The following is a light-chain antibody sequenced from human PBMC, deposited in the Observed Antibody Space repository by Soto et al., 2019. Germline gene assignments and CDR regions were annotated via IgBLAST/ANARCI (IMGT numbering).Light chain of an antibody. V-gene: IGKV3-20*01. CDR3: QQYDGSPLT. CDR2: GPS. CDR1: QSVSNNF. J-gene: IGKJ3*01. Sequence: EIVLTQSPGTLSLSPGERATLSCRASQSVSNNFLAWYQHRPGQAPRLLIYGPSTRATGIPDRFSGSGSGTDFTLTISRLEPEDFAMYYCQQYDGSPLTFGPGTKVDIK.